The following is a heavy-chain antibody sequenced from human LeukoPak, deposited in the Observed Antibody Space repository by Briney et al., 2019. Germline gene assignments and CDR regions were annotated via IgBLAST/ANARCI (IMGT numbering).Heavy chain of an antibody. J-gene: IGHJ4*02. CDR2: IKQDGSEK. CDR3: ARDHIVGVSNFDS. Sequence: PGGSLRLSCAASGFTLSSYWMSWVRQPPGKGLEWVANIKQDGSEKYYVDSVKGRFTISRDNAQNSLYLQMNSLRAEDTAVYYCARDHIVGVSNFDSWGRGTLVTVSS. CDR1: GFTLSSYW. V-gene: IGHV3-7*04. D-gene: IGHD1-26*01.